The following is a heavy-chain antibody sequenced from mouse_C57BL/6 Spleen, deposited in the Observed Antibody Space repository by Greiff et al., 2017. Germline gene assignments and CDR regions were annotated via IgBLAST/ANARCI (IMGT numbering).Heavy chain of an antibody. J-gene: IGHJ4*01. CDR3: ARTDDYDGGYAMDY. Sequence: VQLQESGPGLVQPSQSLSITCTVSGFSLTSYGVHWVRQSPGKGLEWLGVIWSGGSTDYNAAFISRLSISKDNSKSQVFFKMNSLQADDTAIYYCARTDDYDGGYAMDYWGQGTSVTVSS. CDR2: IWSGGST. V-gene: IGHV2-2*01. D-gene: IGHD2-4*01. CDR1: GFSLTSYG.